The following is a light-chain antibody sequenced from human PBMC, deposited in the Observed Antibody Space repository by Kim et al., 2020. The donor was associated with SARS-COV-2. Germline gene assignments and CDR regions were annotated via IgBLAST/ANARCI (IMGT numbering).Light chain of an antibody. Sequence: QRVTISCSGSSSNIGSNYVYLYQQLPGTAPKLLIYRNNQRPSGVPDRFSGCKSGTSASLAISGLRSEDEADYYCAAWDDSLSGNWVFGGGTQLTVL. CDR2: RNN. CDR1: SSNIGSNY. J-gene: IGLJ3*02. CDR3: AAWDDSLSGNWV. V-gene: IGLV1-47*01.